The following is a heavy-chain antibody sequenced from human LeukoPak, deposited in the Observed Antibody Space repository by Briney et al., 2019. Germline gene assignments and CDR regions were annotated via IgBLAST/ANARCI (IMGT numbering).Heavy chain of an antibody. CDR3: ARVISYNWFDP. D-gene: IGHD3-16*01. V-gene: IGHV3-64*01. J-gene: IGHJ5*02. CDR1: GFTFSNHP. CDR2: ISSNGGST. Sequence: PGGSLRLSCAASGFTFSNHPMHWVRQAPGKGLEYVSAISSNGGSTYYANSVKGRFTISRDNSKNTLYLQMGSLRAEDMAVYYCARVISYNWFDPWGQGTLVTVSS.